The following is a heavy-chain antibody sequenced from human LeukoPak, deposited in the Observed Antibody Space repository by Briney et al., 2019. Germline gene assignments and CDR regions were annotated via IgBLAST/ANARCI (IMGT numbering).Heavy chain of an antibody. D-gene: IGHD3-10*01. CDR1: GGSITYNY. CDR2: THYSGNT. V-gene: IGHV4-59*13. Sequence: PSETLSLTCTVSGGSITYNYWSWIRQPPDKGLEWIGYTHYSGNTNYNPSLKSRVTISQDTSKNQFSLKLTSATAADTAVYYCARVGELLAGRAFDLWGQGTMVTVSS. CDR3: ARVGELLAGRAFDL. J-gene: IGHJ3*01.